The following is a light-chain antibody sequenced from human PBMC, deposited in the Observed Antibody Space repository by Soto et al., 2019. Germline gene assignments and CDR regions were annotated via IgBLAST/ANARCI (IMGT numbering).Light chain of an antibody. CDR2: GAS. V-gene: IGKV3-15*01. J-gene: IGKJ4*01. CDR3: QQYNSWPLT. Sequence: ETVMTQSPATLSMSPGERATLSCRASQSLNSDLAWYQQKPGQAPRLLIYGASTRATGIPGRFSGSGSGTELTLTISSLKSEDFAVYYCQQYNSWPLTFGGGTKVDIK. CDR1: QSLNSD.